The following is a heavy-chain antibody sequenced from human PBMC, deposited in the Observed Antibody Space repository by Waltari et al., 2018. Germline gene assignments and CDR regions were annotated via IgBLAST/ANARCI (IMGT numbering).Heavy chain of an antibody. V-gene: IGHV3-7*01. Sequence: EVQLVESGGVLVQPGGSLRLSCEASGFMFSRYWMTWVRRAPGKGLEWVANIKEDGRAQTYGDSVRGRFIISRDNAQNSLYLQMNYLRAEDTAVYYCARDGGASGSYDYWGQGTLVTVSS. CDR1: GFMFSRYW. J-gene: IGHJ4*02. D-gene: IGHD3-10*01. CDR2: IKEDGRAQ. CDR3: ARDGGASGSYDY.